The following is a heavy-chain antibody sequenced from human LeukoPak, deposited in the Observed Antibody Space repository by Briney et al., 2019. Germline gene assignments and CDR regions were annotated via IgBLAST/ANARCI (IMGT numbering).Heavy chain of an antibody. CDR1: RFTFDDYA. J-gene: IGHJ5*02. CDR2: ISWNSGSI. V-gene: IGHV3-9*01. D-gene: IGHD6-19*01. CDR3: AKGGGQWLVRNWFDP. Sequence: PGGSLRLSCAASRFTFDDYAMHWVRQAPGKGLDWVSGISWNSGSIGYADSVKGRFTISRDNAKNSLYLQMNSLRAEDTALYYCAKGGGQWLVRNWFDPWGQGTLVTVSS.